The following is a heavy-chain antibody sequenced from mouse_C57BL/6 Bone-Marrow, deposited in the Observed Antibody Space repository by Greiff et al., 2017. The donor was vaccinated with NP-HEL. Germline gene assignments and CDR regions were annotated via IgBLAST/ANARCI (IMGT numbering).Heavy chain of an antibody. J-gene: IGHJ4*01. Sequence: VKLQQPGAELVRPGTSVKLSCKASGYTFTSYRMHWVKQRPGQGLEWIGVIDPSDSYTNYNQKFKGKATLTVDTSSSTAYMQLSSLTSEDSAVYYCARRGNSPSFYAMDYWGQGTSVTVSS. D-gene: IGHD2-1*01. V-gene: IGHV1-59*01. CDR2: IDPSDSYT. CDR1: GYTFTSYR. CDR3: ARRGNSPSFYAMDY.